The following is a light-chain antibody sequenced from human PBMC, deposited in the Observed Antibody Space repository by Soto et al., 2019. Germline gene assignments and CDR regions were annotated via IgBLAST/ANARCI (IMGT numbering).Light chain of an antibody. CDR3: QQYNNWPIT. CDR1: QSVGGS. CDR2: HTS. V-gene: IGKV3D-15*01. Sequence: ETVLTQSPGTLSLSPGERATLSCRASQSVGGSFLAWYQQRPGQAPRLLIYHTSYRATGTPARFSGSGSGTKFTLSISSLQSEDFAVYYCQQYNNWPITFGQGTRLEIK. J-gene: IGKJ5*01.